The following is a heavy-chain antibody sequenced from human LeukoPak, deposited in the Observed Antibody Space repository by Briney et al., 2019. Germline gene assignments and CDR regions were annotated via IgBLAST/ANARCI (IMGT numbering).Heavy chain of an antibody. D-gene: IGHD3-9*01. CDR2: INGGDGNT. J-gene: IGHJ6*04. V-gene: IGHV1-3*01. CDR3: ARESYDILTGYSDYYGIDV. Sequence: GASVKVSCKASGYTFTTYAMHWVRQAHGRRIEWMGWINGGDGNTKYSQKFQGRVTITRETSASTAYMELRSLRSEDTAVYYCARESYDILTGYSDYYGIDVWGKGTTVTVSS. CDR1: GYTFTTYA.